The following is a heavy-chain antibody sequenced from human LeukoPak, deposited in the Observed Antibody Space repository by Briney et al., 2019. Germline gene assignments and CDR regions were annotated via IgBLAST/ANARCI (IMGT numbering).Heavy chain of an antibody. Sequence: GGSLRLSCAASGFTLSTYSMNWDRQAPGKGLEWVSYIRGSSGTIYYADSVKGRFTISRDNAKNSLYLQMNSLRAEDTAVYYCARRCDFGVLFYIDVWRKGITVTVSS. CDR3: ARRCDFGVLFYIDV. V-gene: IGHV3-48*01. CDR1: GFTLSTYS. D-gene: IGHD3-16*01. CDR2: IRGSSGTI. J-gene: IGHJ6*03.